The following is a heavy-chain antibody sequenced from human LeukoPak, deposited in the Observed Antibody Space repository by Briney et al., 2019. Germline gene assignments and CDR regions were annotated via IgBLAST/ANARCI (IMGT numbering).Heavy chain of an antibody. V-gene: IGHV3-30*02. CDR2: IRNDGSII. Sequence: PGGSLRLSCAASGFTFSSYGMHWIRQAPGKGLEWVAFIRNDGSIIYNADSVKGRFTISRDNDRNTVYLQMNSLRGEDTAVYYCARGGRGTYLNDYWGQGTLVTVSS. J-gene: IGHJ4*02. D-gene: IGHD1-26*01. CDR3: ARGGRGTYLNDY. CDR1: GFTFSSYG.